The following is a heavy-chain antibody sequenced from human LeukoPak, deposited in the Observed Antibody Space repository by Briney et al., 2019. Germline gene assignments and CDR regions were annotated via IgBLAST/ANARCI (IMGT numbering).Heavy chain of an antibody. CDR2: IIPIFGTA. D-gene: IGHD1-26*01. V-gene: IGHV1-69*13. CDR3: ALGLELRGDAFDI. CDR1: GGTFISYA. Sequence: SSVKVSCKASGGTFISYAISWVRQAPGQGLEWMGGIIPIFGTANYAQKFQGRVTITADESTSTAYMELSSLRSEDTAVYYCALGLELRGDAFDIWGQGTMVTVSS. J-gene: IGHJ3*02.